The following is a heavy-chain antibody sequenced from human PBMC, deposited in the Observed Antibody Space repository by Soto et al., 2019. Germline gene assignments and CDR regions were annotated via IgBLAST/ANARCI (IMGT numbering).Heavy chain of an antibody. J-gene: IGHJ6*04. CDR1: GFTFSSYA. D-gene: IGHD3-10*01. CDR2: ISGSGGST. CDR3: AKATYPVRGVRNLPARGMDV. V-gene: IGHV3-23*01. Sequence: PGGSLRLSCAASGFTFSSYAMSWVRQAPGKGLEWVSAISGSGGSTYYADSVKGRFTISRDNSKNTLYLQMNSLRAEDTAVYYCAKATYPVRGVRNLPARGMDVWGKGTTVTVPQ.